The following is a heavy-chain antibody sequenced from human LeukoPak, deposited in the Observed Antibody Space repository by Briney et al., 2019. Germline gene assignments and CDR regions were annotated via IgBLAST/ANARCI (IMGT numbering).Heavy chain of an antibody. V-gene: IGHV4-4*09. Sequence: SETLSLTCTVSGGSISSYYWSWIRQPPGKGLEWIGYIYTSGSTNYNPSLKSRVTISVDTPKNQFSLKLSSVAAADTAVYYCARRNSSGYYGQSYYFDYWGQGTLVTVSS. CDR1: GGSISSYY. D-gene: IGHD3-22*01. J-gene: IGHJ4*02. CDR3: ARRNSSGYYGQSYYFDY. CDR2: IYTSGST.